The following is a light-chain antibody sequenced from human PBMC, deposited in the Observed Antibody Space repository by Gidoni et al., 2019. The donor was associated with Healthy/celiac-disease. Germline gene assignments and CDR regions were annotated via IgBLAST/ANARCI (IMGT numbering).Light chain of an antibody. CDR3: SSYTSSSIVV. CDR2: EVS. CDR1: SSYVGGYNY. J-gene: IGLJ2*01. V-gene: IGLV2-14*01. Sequence: QSALTQPASVSGSPGQSITISCTGTSSYVGGYNYVSWSQQHPGKAPKLMIYEVSTRPSGVSNRFSGSKSGNTASLTISGLQAEDEADYYCSSYTSSSIVVFGGGTKLTVL.